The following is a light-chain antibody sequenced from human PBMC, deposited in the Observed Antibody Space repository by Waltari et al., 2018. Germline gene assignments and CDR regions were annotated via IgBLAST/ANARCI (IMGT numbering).Light chain of an antibody. CDR2: WAS. CDR1: QSVLYSSNNKNY. Sequence: EIVMTQSPNSLAVSLGERATINCTSSQSVLYSSNNKNYLAWYQQKPGQPPKLLIYWASTRESGVPDRFSGSGSGTEFTLTSSSLQAEDVAVYYCQQYYSTPLLTFGGGTKVEIK. CDR3: QQYYSTPLLT. V-gene: IGKV4-1*01. J-gene: IGKJ4*01.